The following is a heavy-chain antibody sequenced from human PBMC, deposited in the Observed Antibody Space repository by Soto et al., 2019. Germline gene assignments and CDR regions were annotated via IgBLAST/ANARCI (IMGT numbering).Heavy chain of an antibody. CDR3: ARDGSGSSVWFDP. V-gene: IGHV4-59*01. J-gene: IGHJ5*02. D-gene: IGHD3-10*01. CDR2: IYYSGST. CDR1: GGSMSSYY. Sequence: QVQLQESGPGLVKPSETLSLTCTVSGGSMSSYYWSWIRQPPGKGLEWIGYIYYSGSTIYNPSLKSRVTTSVDTSKNQFSLKLSSVTAADTAVYYCARDGSGSSVWFDPWGQGTLVTVSA.